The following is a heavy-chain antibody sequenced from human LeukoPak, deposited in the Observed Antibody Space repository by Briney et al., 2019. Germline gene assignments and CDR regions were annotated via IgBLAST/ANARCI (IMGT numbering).Heavy chain of an antibody. Sequence: SETLSLTCTVSGGSISSGGYYWSWIRQHPGKGLEWIGYIYYSGSTYYNPSLKSQVTISVDTSKNQFSLKLSSVTAADTAVYYCARERGDDYGDYVGYWGQGTLVTVSS. V-gene: IGHV4-31*01. CDR2: IYYSGST. J-gene: IGHJ4*02. CDR3: ARERGDDYGDYVGY. D-gene: IGHD4-17*01. CDR1: GGSISSGGYY.